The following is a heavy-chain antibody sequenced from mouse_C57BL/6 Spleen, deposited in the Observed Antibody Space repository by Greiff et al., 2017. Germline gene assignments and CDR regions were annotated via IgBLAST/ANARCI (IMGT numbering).Heavy chain of an antibody. CDR1: GYTFTDYE. CDR3: TRYPSYYGSSYVRDY. CDR2: IDPETGGT. J-gene: IGHJ2*01. V-gene: IGHV1-15*01. Sequence: QVQLKQSGAELVRPGASVTLSCKASGYTFTDYEMHWVKQTPVPGLEWIGAIDPETGGTAYNQKFKGKAILTADKSSSTAYKELRSLTSEDSAVYYCTRYPSYYGSSYVRDYWGQGTTLTVSS. D-gene: IGHD1-1*01.